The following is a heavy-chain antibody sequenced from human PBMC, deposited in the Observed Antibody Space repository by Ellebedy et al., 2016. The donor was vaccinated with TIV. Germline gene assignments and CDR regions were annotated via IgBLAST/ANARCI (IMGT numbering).Heavy chain of an antibody. D-gene: IGHD1-26*01. CDR2: LYYGGRT. CDR3: ARDGSGSRYYYYVDV. CDR1: GDSFSTSDYY. Sequence: MPSETLSLTCTVSGDSFSTSDYYWAWIRQPPGRGLEWIGSLYYGGRTHYNPSLGSRVTISEDKSKNQFYVRLSSVSAADTAIYYCARDGSGSRYYYYVDVWGKGTTVTVSS. V-gene: IGHV4-39*07. J-gene: IGHJ6*03.